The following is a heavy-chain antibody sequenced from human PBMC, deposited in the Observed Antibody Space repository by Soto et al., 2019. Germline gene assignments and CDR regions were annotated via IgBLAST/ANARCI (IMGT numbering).Heavy chain of an antibody. CDR3: ARSGALTSYFIGYCVDY. J-gene: IGHJ4*02. Sequence: QVQLVQSGAEVKKPGASVKVSCKTSGYTFPRYALHWVRQAPGQRLEWMGWINPANGNTKYSQKSQGRVTFTRDTSARTTYMELSSLISEDTAVYYLARSGALTSYFIGYCVDYWGQGTLVTVSS. D-gene: IGHD3-9*01. V-gene: IGHV1-3*01. CDR2: INPANGNT. CDR1: GYTFPRYA.